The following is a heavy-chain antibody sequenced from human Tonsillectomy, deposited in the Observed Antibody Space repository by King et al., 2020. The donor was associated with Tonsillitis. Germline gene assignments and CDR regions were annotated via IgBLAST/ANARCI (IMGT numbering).Heavy chain of an antibody. D-gene: IGHD3-22*01. J-gene: IGHJ3*02. CDR3: AKDQGAGYFDTGRGAFDI. CDR1: GFTFRNYD. Sequence: VQLVESGGGLVKPGGSLRLSCATSGFTFRNYDMNWVRQAPGRGLEWVSSINTGSTYIYYADSVKGRFTISRDNAQNSLLLELNSLRAEDTAVYFCAKDQGAGYFDTGRGAFDIWGQGTMVTVSS. V-gene: IGHV3-21*01. CDR2: INTGSTYI.